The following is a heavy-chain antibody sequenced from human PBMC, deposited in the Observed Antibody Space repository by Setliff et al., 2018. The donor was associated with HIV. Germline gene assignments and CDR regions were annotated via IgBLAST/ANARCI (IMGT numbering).Heavy chain of an antibody. D-gene: IGHD5-12*01. CDR1: GYTFSSYD. Sequence: GASVKVSCKASGYTFSSYDINWVRQATGQGLEWMGIINPSGGSTSYAQKFQGRVTMTRDTSTSTVYMELNSLRAEDTAVYYCARDTVVPGGYEDYWGQGTLVTVSS. CDR3: ARDTVVPGGYEDY. V-gene: IGHV1-46*01. CDR2: INPSGGST. J-gene: IGHJ4*02.